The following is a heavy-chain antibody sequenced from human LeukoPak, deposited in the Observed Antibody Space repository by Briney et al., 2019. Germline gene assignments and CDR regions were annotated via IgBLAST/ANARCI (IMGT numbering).Heavy chain of an antibody. Sequence: GGSLRLSCAASGFTFSSYGMHWVRQAPGKGLEWVAVIWYGGSNKYYADSVKGRFTISRDNSKNTLYLQMNSLGAEDTAVYYCARDRGYGSGSYFFYYYGMDVWGKGPTVTVSS. CDR3: ARDRGYGSGSYFFYYYGMDV. D-gene: IGHD3-10*01. CDR1: GFTFSSYG. CDR2: IWYGGSNK. J-gene: IGHJ6*04. V-gene: IGHV3-33*01.